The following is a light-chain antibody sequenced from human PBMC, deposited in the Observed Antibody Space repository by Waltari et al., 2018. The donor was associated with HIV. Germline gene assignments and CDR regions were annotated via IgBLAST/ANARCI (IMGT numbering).Light chain of an antibody. Sequence: IVRPQSPDSLAVSLGGRATIDCKSSQSVLVHSNVKNNLAWYQQKFGQPPKLLFYWSSDRKSGVPDRFSASGSGTDFTLTISSLQAEDVALYYCQQYYSTPQTFGQGTRVEIK. CDR2: WSS. V-gene: IGKV4-1*01. CDR3: QQYYSTPQT. CDR1: QSVLVHSNVKNN. J-gene: IGKJ1*01.